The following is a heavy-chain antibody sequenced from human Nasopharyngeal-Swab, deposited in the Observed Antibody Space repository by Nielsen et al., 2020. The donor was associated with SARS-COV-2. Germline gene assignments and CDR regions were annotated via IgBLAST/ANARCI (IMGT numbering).Heavy chain of an antibody. CDR3: AKDDFCPACAFDV. Sequence: GESLKISCAASGFDFWKYAMSWVRQAPGKGLEWVSTVSNNDGSLTFYADSVKGRFTISRDTSKNTVSLQMNSLRAEDTAVYYCAKDDFCPACAFDVWGQGTIVTGSS. CDR2: VSNNDGSLT. D-gene: IGHD2-21*02. J-gene: IGHJ3*01. V-gene: IGHV3-23*01. CDR1: GFDFWKYA.